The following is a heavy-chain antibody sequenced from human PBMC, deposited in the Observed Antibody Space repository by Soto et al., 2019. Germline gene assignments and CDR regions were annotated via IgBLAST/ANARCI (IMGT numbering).Heavy chain of an antibody. J-gene: IGHJ3*02. V-gene: IGHV6-1*01. Sequence: QTLALPCAFSGDSGSSNSATCAWIRHSPSRGLEWLGRTYYRSRWYNDYAPSMKSRITINPDTYKNHFFLQLSSVTPEDTAVYYCARERGFLSEAFDIWGRGTVVTV. CDR2: TYYRSRWYN. D-gene: IGHD3-10*01. CDR1: GDSGSSNSAT. CDR3: ARERGFLSEAFDI.